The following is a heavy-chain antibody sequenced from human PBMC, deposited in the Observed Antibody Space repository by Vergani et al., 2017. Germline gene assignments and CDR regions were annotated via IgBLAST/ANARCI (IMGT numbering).Heavy chain of an antibody. CDR3: RGEMDV. CDR2: ISNDGRHT. V-gene: IGHV3-30*04. Sequence: QVNLVGSGGGVVQPGRSLRLSCATYGFIFQNYTMHWVRQAPGKGLEWVALISNDGRHTYYADSVRGRFSISRDNSKNTLYLQMNSRRTEDTANYYCRGEMDVWGKGTTVTVSS. CDR1: GFIFQNYT. J-gene: IGHJ6*04.